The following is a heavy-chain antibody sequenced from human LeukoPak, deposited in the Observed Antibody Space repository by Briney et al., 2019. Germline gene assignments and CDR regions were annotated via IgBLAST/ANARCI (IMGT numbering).Heavy chain of an antibody. CDR2: INPSGGST. Sequence: ASVKVSCKASGYTFTSYYMHWVRQAPGQGLEWMGIINPSGGSTSYAQKFQGRVTMTRDTSTSTVYMELSRLRSDDTAVYYCARSRGLYSSSWLRLDYWGQGTLVTVSS. CDR1: GYTFTSYY. D-gene: IGHD6-13*01. J-gene: IGHJ4*02. CDR3: ARSRGLYSSSWLRLDY. V-gene: IGHV1-46*01.